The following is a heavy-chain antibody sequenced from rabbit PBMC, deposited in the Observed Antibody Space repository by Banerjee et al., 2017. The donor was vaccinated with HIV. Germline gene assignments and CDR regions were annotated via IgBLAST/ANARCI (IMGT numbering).Heavy chain of an antibody. CDR1: GFSFSSSYW. D-gene: IGHD2-1*01. CDR3: ASADDADYTYFKL. CDR2: IVAGVSGST. V-gene: IGHV1S45*01. J-gene: IGHJ4*01. Sequence: QEQLEESGGDLVKPEGSLTLTCTASGFSFSSSYWICWVRQAPGKGLEWIACIVAGVSGSTYYAIWAKGRFTISKTSSTTVTLQLTSLTAADTATYFCASADDADYTYFKLWGPGTLVTVS.